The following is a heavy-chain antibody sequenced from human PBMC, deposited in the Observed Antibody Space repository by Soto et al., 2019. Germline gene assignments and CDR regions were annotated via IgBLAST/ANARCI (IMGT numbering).Heavy chain of an antibody. CDR1: GFTYSTYT. D-gene: IGHD5-12*01. J-gene: IGHJ4*02. Sequence: QPGGSLRLSCAASGFTYSTYTMHWVRQAPGKGLEWVAVISYDGSNKYYADSVKGRFTISRDNSKNTLYLQMNSLRAEDTAVYYCAKDLGYSGYDLDYWGQGTLVTVSS. V-gene: IGHV3-30*18. CDR3: AKDLGYSGYDLDY. CDR2: ISYDGSNK.